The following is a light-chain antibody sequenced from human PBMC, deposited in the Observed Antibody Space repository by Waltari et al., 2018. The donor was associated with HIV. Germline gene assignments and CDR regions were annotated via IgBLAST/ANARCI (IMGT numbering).Light chain of an antibody. CDR3: GTWDISLSGGV. CDR1: NIVSDY. CDR2: DNN. Sequence: QSVLTQPSSVSAAPGQKVTISSSNIVSDYVSWSQHLPVAAPKLVIYDNNTRPSGIPDRFSGSKSGTSATLAITGLLTGDEAVYYCGTWDISLSGGVFGGGTKLTVL. V-gene: IGLV1-51*01. J-gene: IGLJ3*02.